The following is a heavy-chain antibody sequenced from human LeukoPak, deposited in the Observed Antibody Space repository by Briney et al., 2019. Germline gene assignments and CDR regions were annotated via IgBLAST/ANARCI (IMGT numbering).Heavy chain of an antibody. CDR1: GYTFTGYY. J-gene: IGHJ4*02. CDR3: ACIYTAMAEPFDY. CDR2: INPNSGGT. D-gene: IGHD5-18*01. Sequence: ASVKVSCKASGYTFTGYYMHWVRQAPGQGLEWVGWINPNSGGTNYAQKFQGRVTMTRDTSISTAYMELSRLRSDDTAVYYCACIYTAMAEPFDYWGQGTLVTVSS. V-gene: IGHV1-2*02.